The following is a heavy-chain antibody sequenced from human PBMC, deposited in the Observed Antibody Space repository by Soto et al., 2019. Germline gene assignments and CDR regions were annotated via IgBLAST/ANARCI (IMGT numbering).Heavy chain of an antibody. D-gene: IGHD2-21*02. J-gene: IGHJ4*02. V-gene: IGHV2-5*02. Sequence: QITLKESGPPVVRPTQTLTLTCTFSGFSLTNIGVGVGWIRQPPGKAPEWLALIYWDDDDFYSPSLKSRLTITKDTSKDQVYLTMSNMDPVDTATYYCVLRLVAHCRGDCSLSDYWGQGTLVTVSS. CDR1: GFSLTNIGVG. CDR3: VLRLVAHCRGDCSLSDY. CDR2: IYWDDDD.